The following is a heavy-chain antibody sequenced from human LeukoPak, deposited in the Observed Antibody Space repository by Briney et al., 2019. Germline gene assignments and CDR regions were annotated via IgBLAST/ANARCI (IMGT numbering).Heavy chain of an antibody. CDR1: GGSISSGSYY. V-gene: IGHV4-39*01. CDR2: IYYSGTS. J-gene: IGHJ4*02. Sequence: PSETLFLTCSVSGGSISSGSYYWGWIRQPPGKGLEWIGSIYYSGTSYYNPSLKSRVTISVDTSKNQFSLKVSSVTAADTAVYYCARHDYGGNTEFDFWGQGTLVTVSS. D-gene: IGHD2-15*01. CDR3: ARHDYGGNTEFDF.